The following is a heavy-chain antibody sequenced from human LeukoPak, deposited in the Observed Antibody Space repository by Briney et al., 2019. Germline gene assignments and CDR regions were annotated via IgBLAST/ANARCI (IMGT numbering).Heavy chain of an antibody. CDR1: GFTFSSYS. J-gene: IGHJ1*01. Sequence: QPGGSLRLSCAASGFTFSSYSMSWVRQAPGKGLEWVSLIYSGGNTYYADSVKGRFTISRDNSKNTLYLQMNSLRAEDTAVYYCQLVREAQYFQHWGQGTLVTVSS. CDR2: IYSGGNT. V-gene: IGHV3-53*01. CDR3: QLVREAQYFQH. D-gene: IGHD3-10*01.